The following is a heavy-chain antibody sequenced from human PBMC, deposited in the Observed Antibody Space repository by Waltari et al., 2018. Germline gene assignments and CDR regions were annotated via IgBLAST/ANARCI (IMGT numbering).Heavy chain of an antibody. CDR1: GCSIIRSNYY. V-gene: IGHV4-39*01. Sequence: QLQLQESVPGLVKPSEPLSLTCTVPGCSIIRSNYYWGWIRQPTGKGLEWIGSIYNSVITYYNPSLKSRVTISVDTSKHQFSLRLSSVTAADTAVYYCARSLGDPDYFDYWGQGTLVTVSS. CDR2: IYNSVIT. J-gene: IGHJ4*02. CDR3: ARSLGDPDYFDY. D-gene: IGHD2-21*02.